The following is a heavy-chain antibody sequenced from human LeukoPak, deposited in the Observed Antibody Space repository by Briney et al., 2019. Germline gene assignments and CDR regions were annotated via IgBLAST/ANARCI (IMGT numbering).Heavy chain of an antibody. J-gene: IGHJ6*03. Sequence: ASVNVSCKASGYTFTSYYMHWVRQAPGQGLEWMGIINPSGGSTSYAQKFQGRVTMTRDTSTSTVHMELSSLKSEDTAVYYCAKALSSSWSTLNYYYYMDVWGKGTTVTVSS. D-gene: IGHD6-13*01. CDR1: GYTFTSYY. CDR3: AKALSSSWSTLNYYYYMDV. CDR2: INPSGGST. V-gene: IGHV1-46*01.